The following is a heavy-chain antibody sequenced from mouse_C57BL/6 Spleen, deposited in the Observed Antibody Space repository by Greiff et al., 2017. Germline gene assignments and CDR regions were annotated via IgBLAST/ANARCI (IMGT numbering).Heavy chain of an antibody. D-gene: IGHD2-4*01. CDR1: GFTFSSYA. J-gene: IGHJ3*01. CDR3: ARDRSDYSWFAY. Sequence: EVQGVESGGGLVKPGGSLKLSCAASGFTFSSYAMSWVRQTPEKRLEWVATISDGGSYTYYPDTVQGRFTISRANANNNLYLQMSHRKSEETAMYYCARDRSDYSWFAYWGQGTMVTVSA. V-gene: IGHV5-4*01. CDR2: ISDGGSYT.